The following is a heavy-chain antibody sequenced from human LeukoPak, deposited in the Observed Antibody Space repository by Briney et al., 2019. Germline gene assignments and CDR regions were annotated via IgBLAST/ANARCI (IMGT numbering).Heavy chain of an antibody. CDR3: ARGKGRISWTNYYMDV. J-gene: IGHJ6*03. CDR2: MNPNSGNT. Sequence: ASVTVSCKASGYTFNSYDIHWVRQATGQGLEWMGWMNPNSGNTGYAQKFQGRVTITRNTSISTAYMELSSLRSEDTAVYYCARGKGRISWTNYYMDVWGKGTTVTVYS. CDR1: GYTFNSYD. D-gene: IGHD6-13*01. V-gene: IGHV1-8*03.